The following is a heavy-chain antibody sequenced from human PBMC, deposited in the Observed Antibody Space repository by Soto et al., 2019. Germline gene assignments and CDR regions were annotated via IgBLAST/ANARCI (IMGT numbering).Heavy chain of an antibody. CDR2: IIPILGIA. CDR1: GGTFSSYT. J-gene: IGHJ4*02. D-gene: IGHD2-15*01. CDR3: ASTPGYCSGGSCYFDY. V-gene: IGHV1-69*02. Sequence: SVKVSCKASGGTFSSYTISWVRQAPGQGLEWMGRIIPILGIANYAQKFQGRVTITADKPTSTAYMELSSLRSEDTAVYYCASTPGYCSGGSCYFDYWGQGTLVTVSS.